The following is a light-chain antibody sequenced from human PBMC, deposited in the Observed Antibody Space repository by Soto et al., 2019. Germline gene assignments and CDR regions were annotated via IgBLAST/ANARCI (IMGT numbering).Light chain of an antibody. Sequence: EIVLTQSPVTLSLSPGERATLSCRASQSVTDFLAWYQQKPGQAPRLLIYDASNRATGIPARFSGSGSGTDFTLTISSLELEDFAVYYCQQYNSWPLTFGGGTKVDIK. CDR3: QQYNSWPLT. J-gene: IGKJ4*01. V-gene: IGKV3-11*01. CDR1: QSVTDF. CDR2: DAS.